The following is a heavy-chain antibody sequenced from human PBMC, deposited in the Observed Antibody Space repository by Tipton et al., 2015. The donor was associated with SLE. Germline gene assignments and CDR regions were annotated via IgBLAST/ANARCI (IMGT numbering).Heavy chain of an antibody. V-gene: IGHV4-34*01. CDR1: GGSFSGYY. D-gene: IGHD2-21*01. Sequence: LSLTCAVYGGSFSGYYWTWIRQPPGKGLEWIGEINHSGSTNYSPSLKSRVTISIDTSKNQFSLKLTSVAAADTAVYYCARGHPHIVVVIGGGWFDPWGQGTLVTVSS. CDR2: INHSGST. CDR3: ARGHPHIVVVIGGGWFDP. J-gene: IGHJ5*02.